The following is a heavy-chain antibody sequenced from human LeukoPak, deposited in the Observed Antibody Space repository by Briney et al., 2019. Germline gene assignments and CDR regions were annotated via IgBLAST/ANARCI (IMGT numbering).Heavy chain of an antibody. J-gene: IGHJ4*02. CDR2: IYHSGST. CDR1: GYSISIGYY. D-gene: IGHD1-26*01. V-gene: IGHV4-38-2*01. CDR3: ARHTVSQWELRGYYFDY. Sequence: AETLSLTCAVSGYSISIGYYWGWIRQPPGKGLEWIGSIYHSGSTYYNPSLKSRVTISVDTSKNPFSLKLSSVTAADTAVYYCARHTVSQWELRGYYFDYWGQGTLVTVSS.